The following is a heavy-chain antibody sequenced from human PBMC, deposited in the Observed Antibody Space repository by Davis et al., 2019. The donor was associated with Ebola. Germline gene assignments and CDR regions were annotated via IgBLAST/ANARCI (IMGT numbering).Heavy chain of an antibody. Sequence: PGGSLRLSCAASGFTVSSNYMSWVRQAPGKGLEWVSVIYNGGSTYYADSVKGRFTISRDNSKNTLYLQMNSLRAEDTAVYYCARVYYDILTGYYYFDYWGQGTLVTVSS. D-gene: IGHD3-9*01. V-gene: IGHV3-66*01. CDR2: IYNGGST. CDR3: ARVYYDILTGYYYFDY. J-gene: IGHJ4*02. CDR1: GFTVSSNY.